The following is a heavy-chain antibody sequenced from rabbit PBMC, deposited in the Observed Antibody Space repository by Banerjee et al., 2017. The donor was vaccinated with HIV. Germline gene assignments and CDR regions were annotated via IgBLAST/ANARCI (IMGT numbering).Heavy chain of an antibody. CDR1: GFSFSSSYW. V-gene: IGHV1S45*01. CDR3: AGDYSGGWGDL. CDR2: IYTDSFGST. J-gene: IGHJ4*01. D-gene: IGHD4-1*01. Sequence: QEQLEESGGDLVKPEGSLTLTCTASGFSFSSSYWMCWVRQAPGKGLEWIGCIYTDSFGSTWYASWAKGRFTISKNSSTTVTLQMTSLTAADTATYFCAGDYSGGWGDLWGPGTLVTVS.